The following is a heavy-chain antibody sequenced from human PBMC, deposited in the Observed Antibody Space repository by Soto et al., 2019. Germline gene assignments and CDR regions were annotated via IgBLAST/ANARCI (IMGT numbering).Heavy chain of an antibody. J-gene: IGHJ4*02. D-gene: IGHD2-21*01. Sequence: EVQLLDSGGGLVQPGGSLRLSCAVSGFTLSDYGVTWVRQAPGKGLEWVSGFSGGGGGTFYADSVKGRFTISRDDSKNTAYLQMNSLGVEDTAVYYCVWWNGFGDHWGQGTLVTVSS. CDR2: FSGGGGGT. V-gene: IGHV3-23*01. CDR1: GFTLSDYG. CDR3: VWWNGFGDH.